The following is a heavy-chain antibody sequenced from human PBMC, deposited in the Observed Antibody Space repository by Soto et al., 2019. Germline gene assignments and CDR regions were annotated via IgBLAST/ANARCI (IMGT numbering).Heavy chain of an antibody. CDR1: GVTFSSYA. Sequence: SAKLSCKDSGVTFSSYAISSLRHAPGQGLEWMGGIIPIFGTANYAQKFQGRVTITADESTSTAYMELSSLRSEDTAVYYCARGYYCSGGSCYHVVPTVFDPWSQGTLVTGSS. D-gene: IGHD2-15*01. CDR3: ARGYYCSGGSCYHVVPTVFDP. J-gene: IGHJ5*02. V-gene: IGHV1-69*13. CDR2: IIPIFGTA.